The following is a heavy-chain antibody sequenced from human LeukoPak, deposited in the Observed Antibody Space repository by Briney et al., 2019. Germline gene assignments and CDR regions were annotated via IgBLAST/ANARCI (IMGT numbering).Heavy chain of an antibody. CDR1: GGSISNYY. V-gene: IGHV4-59*01. Sequence: SETLSLTCTVSGGSISNYYWNWIRQPPGKGLEWIGYIYYSGSTNYNPSLKSRVTISVDTSKNQFSLKLSSVTAADTAVYYCARAPYCGGDCHQYYFDYWGQGTLVTVSS. CDR3: ARAPYCGGDCHQYYFDY. J-gene: IGHJ4*02. D-gene: IGHD2-21*02. CDR2: IYYSGST.